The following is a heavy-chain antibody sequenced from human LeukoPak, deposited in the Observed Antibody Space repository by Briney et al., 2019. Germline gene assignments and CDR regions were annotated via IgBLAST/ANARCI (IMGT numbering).Heavy chain of an antibody. CDR2: IYTSGST. V-gene: IGHV4-61*02. CDR3: ARAMGGDYYDKTADSFDI. CDR1: GGSISSGSYY. Sequence: PSETLSLTCTVSGGSISSGSYYWSWIRQPAGKGLEWIGRIYTSGSTNYNPSLKSRVTISVDTSKNQFSLKLSSVTAADTAVYYCARAMGGDYYDKTADSFDIWGQGTMVTVSS. J-gene: IGHJ3*02. D-gene: IGHD3-22*01.